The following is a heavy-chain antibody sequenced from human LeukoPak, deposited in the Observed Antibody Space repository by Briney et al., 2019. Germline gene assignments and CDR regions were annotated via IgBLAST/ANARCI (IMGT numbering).Heavy chain of an antibody. CDR2: INHSGST. V-gene: IGHV4-34*01. Sequence: PSETLSLTCAVYGGSFSGYYWSWIRQPPGKGLEWIGEINHSGSTNYNPSLKSRVTISVDTSKNQFSLKLSSVTAADTAVYHCARAFGGWYESTLDYWGQGTLVTVSS. CDR3: ARAFGGWYESTLDY. CDR1: GGSFSGYY. J-gene: IGHJ4*02. D-gene: IGHD6-19*01.